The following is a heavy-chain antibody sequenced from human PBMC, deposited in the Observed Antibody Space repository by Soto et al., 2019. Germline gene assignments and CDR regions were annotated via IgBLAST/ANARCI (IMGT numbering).Heavy chain of an antibody. CDR1: GYTFTSYA. V-gene: IGHV1-3*01. CDR3: ARDPLCSSTSCYGTTPFLP. D-gene: IGHD2-2*01. CDR2: INAGNGNT. Sequence: ASVKVSCKASGYTFTSYAMHWVRQAPGQRLEWMGWINAGNGNTKYSQKFQGRVTITRDTSASTAYMELSSLRSEDTAVYYCARDPLCSSTSCYGTTPFLPWGQGTLVTVSS. J-gene: IGHJ5*02.